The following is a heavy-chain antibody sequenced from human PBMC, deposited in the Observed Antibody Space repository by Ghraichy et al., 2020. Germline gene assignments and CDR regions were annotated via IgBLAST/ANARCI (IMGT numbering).Heavy chain of an antibody. CDR1: GGSISSYY. J-gene: IGHJ5*02. CDR2: IYYSGST. Sequence: SETLSLTCTVSGGSISSYYWSWIRQPPGKGLEWIGYIYYSGSTNYNPSLKSRVTISVDTSKNQFSLKLSSVTAADTAVYYCARGIAAAGSWFDPWGQGTLVTVSS. V-gene: IGHV4-59*08. CDR3: ARGIAAAGSWFDP. D-gene: IGHD6-13*01.